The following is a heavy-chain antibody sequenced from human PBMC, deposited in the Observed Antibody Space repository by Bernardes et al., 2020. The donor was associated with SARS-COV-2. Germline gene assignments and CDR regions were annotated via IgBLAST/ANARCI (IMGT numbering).Heavy chain of an antibody. CDR1: GGSISSYY. V-gene: IGHV4-4*07. J-gene: IGHJ6*03. CDR3: ARFGSPNIVGYMDV. D-gene: IGHD2-15*01. CDR2: IYTSGST. Sequence: SETLSLTCTVPGGSISSYYWSWIRQPAGKGLEWIGRIYTSGSTNYNPSLKSRVTMSVDTSKNQFSLKLSSVTAADTAVYYCARFGSPNIVGYMDVWGKGTTVTVSS.